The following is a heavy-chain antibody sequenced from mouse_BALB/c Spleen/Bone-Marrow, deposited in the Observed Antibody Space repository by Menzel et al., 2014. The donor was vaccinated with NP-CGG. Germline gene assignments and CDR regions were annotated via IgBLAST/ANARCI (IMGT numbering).Heavy chain of an antibody. CDR2: INPGSGGV. CDR3: SREITCYAVDY. Sequence: QVQLQQSGAELVRPGTSVKVSCKASGYAFPNYWIEWVKQRPGQGLEWIGVINPGSGGVNYNEKFKGKATLTADKSSSTAYIQLSNLTSDDSAVYFFSREITCYAVDYWGQGTSVTVSS. J-gene: IGHJ4*01. D-gene: IGHD2-4*01. V-gene: IGHV1-54*01. CDR1: GYAFPNYW.